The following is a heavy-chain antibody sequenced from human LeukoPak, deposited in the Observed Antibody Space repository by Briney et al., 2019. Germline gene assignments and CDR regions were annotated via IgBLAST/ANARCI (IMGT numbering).Heavy chain of an antibody. V-gene: IGHV3-9*01. D-gene: IGHD3-10*01. CDR3: AKDTSWFTSAFDI. CDR1: GFTFEDYD. J-gene: IGHJ3*02. CDR2: ISWNSGSR. Sequence: PGRSLRLSCAASGFTFEDYDMHWVRQAPGKGLEWVSGISWNSGSRGYADSVKGRFTISRDNAKNSLYLQMDSLRTEDTAFYCCAKDTSWFTSAFDIWGQGTMVTVSS.